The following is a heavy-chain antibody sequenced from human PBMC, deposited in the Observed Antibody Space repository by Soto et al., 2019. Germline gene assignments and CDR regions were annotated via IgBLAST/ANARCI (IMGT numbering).Heavy chain of an antibody. Sequence: QVQLQESGPGLVKPSETLSLTCTVSGGSISSYYWSWIRQPPGKGLEWIGYIYYSGSTNYNPSLKSRVTKSVDTSKNQFSLKLSSVTAADTAVYYCARRYGYSFDYWGPGSLVTVSS. V-gene: IGHV4-59*08. CDR1: GGSISSYY. CDR3: ARRYGYSFDY. J-gene: IGHJ4*02. CDR2: IYYSGST. D-gene: IGHD1-1*01.